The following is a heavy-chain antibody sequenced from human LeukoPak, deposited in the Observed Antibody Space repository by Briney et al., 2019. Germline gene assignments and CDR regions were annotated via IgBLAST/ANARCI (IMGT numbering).Heavy chain of an antibody. Sequence: GGSLRLSCRVSGFTFNKYWMHWVRQAPGKGLVWVSRINTDGSATNYADFVKGRITISRDNARNTLYLQMNGLRAEDTAVYYCAIKAMYTSSWYYFDYWGQGTLVTVSS. CDR2: INTDGSAT. D-gene: IGHD6-13*01. V-gene: IGHV3-74*01. J-gene: IGHJ4*02. CDR3: AIKAMYTSSWYYFDY. CDR1: GFTFNKYW.